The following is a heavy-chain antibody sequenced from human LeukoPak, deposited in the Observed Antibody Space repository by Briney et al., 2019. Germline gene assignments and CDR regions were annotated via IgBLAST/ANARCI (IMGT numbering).Heavy chain of an antibody. CDR1: GFTFSSYG. J-gene: IGHJ4*02. CDR3: AREGDGSRYYFDY. Sequence: GGSLRLSCAASGFTFSSYGMHWVRQAPGKGLEWVAFIRYDGSNKYYADSVKGRFTISRDNPKNTLYLQMNSLRAEDTAVYYCAREGDGSRYYFDYWGQGILVTVSS. D-gene: IGHD2-21*01. CDR2: IRYDGSNK. V-gene: IGHV3-30*02.